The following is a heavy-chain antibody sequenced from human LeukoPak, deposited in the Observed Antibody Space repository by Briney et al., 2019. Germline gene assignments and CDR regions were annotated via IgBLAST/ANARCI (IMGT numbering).Heavy chain of an antibody. Sequence: SETLSLTCTVSGGSISSGSYYWSWIRQPAGKGLEWIGRIYTSGSTNYNPSLKSRVTISVDTSKNQFSLKLSSVTAADTAVYYCARLNYYNLGWFDPWGQGTLVTVSS. V-gene: IGHV4-61*02. CDR2: IYTSGST. CDR3: ARLNYYNLGWFDP. D-gene: IGHD3-22*01. CDR1: GGSISSGSYY. J-gene: IGHJ5*02.